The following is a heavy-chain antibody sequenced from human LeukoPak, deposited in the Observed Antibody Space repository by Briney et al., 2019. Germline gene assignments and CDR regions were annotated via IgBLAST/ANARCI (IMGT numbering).Heavy chain of an antibody. V-gene: IGHV4-59*01. CDR2: IYYSGST. CDR1: GRSISSYY. CDR3: ARVRALYRSFDY. Sequence: SETLSLTCTVSGRSISSYYWSWIRQPPGKGLEWIGYIYYSGSTNYNPSLKSRVTISVDTSKNQFSLKLSSVTAADTAVYYCARVRALYRSFDYWGQGTLVTVSS. D-gene: IGHD1-26*01. J-gene: IGHJ4*02.